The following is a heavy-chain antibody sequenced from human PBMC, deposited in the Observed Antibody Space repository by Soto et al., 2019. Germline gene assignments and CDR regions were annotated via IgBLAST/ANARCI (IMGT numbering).Heavy chain of an antibody. CDR2: ISGSGGST. CDR3: AKATVSRCTNGVCYTRGYYYYGMDV. Sequence: EVQLLESGGGLVQPGGSLRLSCAASGFTFSSYAMSWVRQAPGKGLEWVSAISGSGGSTYYADSVKGRFTISRDNSKNTLDLQMNSLRAENTAVYNCAKATVSRCTNGVCYTRGYYYYGMDVWGQGTTVTVSS. D-gene: IGHD2-8*01. V-gene: IGHV3-23*01. J-gene: IGHJ6*02. CDR1: GFTFSSYA.